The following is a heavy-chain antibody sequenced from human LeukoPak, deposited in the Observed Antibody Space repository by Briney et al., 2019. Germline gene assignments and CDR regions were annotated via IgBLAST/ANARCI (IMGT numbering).Heavy chain of an antibody. V-gene: IGHV4-61*01. J-gene: IGHJ4*02. CDR3: ARGSRGYSYG. D-gene: IGHD5-18*01. CDR2: IYYSAST. CDR1: GGSVRSGSYY. Sequence: NSSETLSLTCTVSGGSVRSGSYYWSWIRQPPGKGLEWIGYIYYSASTNYNPSLKSRVTISVDTSNNQFSLKLSSVTAADTAVYYCARGSRGYSYGWGQGTLVTVSS.